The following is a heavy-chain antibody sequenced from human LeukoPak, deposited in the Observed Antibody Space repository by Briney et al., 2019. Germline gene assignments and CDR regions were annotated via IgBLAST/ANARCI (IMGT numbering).Heavy chain of an antibody. CDR3: ARRLLYSSSWPFDY. V-gene: IGHV3-7*01. CDR1: GFTFSSYW. D-gene: IGHD6-13*01. J-gene: IGHJ4*02. CDR2: IKQDGSEK. Sequence: GGSLRLSCAASGFTFSSYWMSWVRQAPGKGLEWVANIKQDGSEKYHVDSVKGRFTISRDNAKNSLYLQMNSLRAEDTAVYYCARRLLYSSSWPFDYWGQGTLVTVSS.